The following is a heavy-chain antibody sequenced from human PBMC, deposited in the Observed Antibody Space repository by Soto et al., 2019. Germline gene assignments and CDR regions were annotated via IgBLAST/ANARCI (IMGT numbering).Heavy chain of an antibody. CDR3: ARDGALSIAAASRLSYYYYGMDV. Sequence: NPSETLSLTCTVSGGSISSSSYYWGWIRQPPGKGLEWIGSIYYSGSTYYNPSLKSRVTISVDTSKNQFSLKLSSVTAADTAVYYCARDGALSIAAASRLSYYYYGMDVWGQGTTVTVSS. V-gene: IGHV4-39*07. CDR2: IYYSGST. CDR1: GGSISSSSYY. D-gene: IGHD6-13*01. J-gene: IGHJ6*02.